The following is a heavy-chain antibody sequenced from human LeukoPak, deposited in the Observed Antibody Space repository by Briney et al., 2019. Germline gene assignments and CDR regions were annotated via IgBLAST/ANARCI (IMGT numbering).Heavy chain of an antibody. Sequence: GGSLRLSCAASGFTFSSYWMHWVRQAPGKGLVWVSRIKSDGNTNYADSVKGRFTISRDNAKNTVSLQMNSLRAEDTGVYSCARAPSEIGGYYPEYFRHWGQGTLVTVSS. V-gene: IGHV3-74*01. D-gene: IGHD3-22*01. J-gene: IGHJ1*01. CDR2: IKSDGNT. CDR1: GFTFSSYW. CDR3: ARAPSEIGGYYPEYFRH.